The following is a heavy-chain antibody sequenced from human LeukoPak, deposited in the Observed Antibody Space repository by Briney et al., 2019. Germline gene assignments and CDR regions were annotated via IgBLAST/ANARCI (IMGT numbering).Heavy chain of an antibody. CDR3: AREEGYYDSSGYYVGSGFDY. J-gene: IGHJ4*02. V-gene: IGHV3-30*04. CDR1: GFTFSSYA. Sequence: GRSLRLSCAASGFTFSSYAMHWVRQAPGKGLEWVAVISYDGSNKYYADSVKGRFTISRDNSKNTLYLQMNSLGAEDTAVYYCAREEGYYDSSGYYVGSGFDYWGQGTLVTVSS. D-gene: IGHD3-22*01. CDR2: ISYDGSNK.